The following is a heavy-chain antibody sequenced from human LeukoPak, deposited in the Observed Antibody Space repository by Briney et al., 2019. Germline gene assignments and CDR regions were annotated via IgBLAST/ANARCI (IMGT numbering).Heavy chain of an antibody. CDR3: ARRDSGYRRGYSYGRERAYYYYYYMDV. D-gene: IGHD5-18*01. CDR1: GGSFSGYY. CDR2: INHSGST. Sequence: SETLSLTCAVYGGSFSGYYWSWIRQPPGKGLEWIGEINHSGSTNYNPSLKSRVTISVDTSKNQFSLKLSSVTAADTAVYYCARRDSGYRRGYSYGRERAYYYYYYMDVWGKGTTVTISS. V-gene: IGHV4-34*01. J-gene: IGHJ6*03.